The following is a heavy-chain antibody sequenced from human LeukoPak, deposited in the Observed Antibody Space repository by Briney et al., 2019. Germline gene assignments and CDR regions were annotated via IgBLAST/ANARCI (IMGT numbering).Heavy chain of an antibody. CDR2: IYHSGST. V-gene: IGHV4-4*02. J-gene: IGHJ3*02. CDR3: ARACITIFGVVDAFDI. Sequence: KTSETLSLTCAVSGGSICSSNWWSWVRQPPGKGLEWIGEIYHSGSTNYNPSLKSRVTISGDKSKNQFSLKLSSVTAADTAVYYCARACITIFGVVDAFDIWGQGTMVTVSS. CDR1: GGSICSSNW. D-gene: IGHD3-3*01.